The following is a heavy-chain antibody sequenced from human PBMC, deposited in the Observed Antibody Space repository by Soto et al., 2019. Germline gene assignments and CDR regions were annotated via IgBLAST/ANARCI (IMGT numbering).Heavy chain of an antibody. Sequence: ASVKVSCKASGYTFTSYAMHWVRQAPGQRLEWMGWINAVNGNTKYSQKFQGRVTITRDTSASTAYMELSSLRSEDTAVYYCARVSGYYYPFYYWGRGTLVTVSS. CDR1: GYTFTSYA. CDR3: ARVSGYYYPFYY. V-gene: IGHV1-3*01. D-gene: IGHD3-22*01. J-gene: IGHJ4*02. CDR2: INAVNGNT.